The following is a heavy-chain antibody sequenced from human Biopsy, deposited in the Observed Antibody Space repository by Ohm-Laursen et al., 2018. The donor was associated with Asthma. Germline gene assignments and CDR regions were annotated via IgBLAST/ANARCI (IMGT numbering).Heavy chain of an antibody. J-gene: IGHJ4*02. D-gene: IGHD3-22*01. CDR1: GFKFDEYT. Sequence: SSLRLSCAASGFKFDEYTMHWVRQAPGKGLEWVSGISWNSAPIGYADSVEGRFTISRDNAKNSVFLHMDSLRPEDTAFYYCAKVRSDWVITESFDYWGQGVLVTVSS. V-gene: IGHV3-9*01. CDR2: ISWNSAPI. CDR3: AKVRSDWVITESFDY.